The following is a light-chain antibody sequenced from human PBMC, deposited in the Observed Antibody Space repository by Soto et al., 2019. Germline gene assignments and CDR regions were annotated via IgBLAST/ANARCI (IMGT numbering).Light chain of an antibody. V-gene: IGKV3-15*01. CDR2: SAS. CDR1: QFVSTN. CDR3: QQFNNWPPLT. Sequence: EVVMTQSPATLSVSRGERATLSCRASQFVSTNLAWYQQKPGQAPRLLIYSASTRATGIPDRFSGSGSGTEFTLTISSLQSEDYGVYYCQQFNNWPPLTFGGGTKVEIK. J-gene: IGKJ4*01.